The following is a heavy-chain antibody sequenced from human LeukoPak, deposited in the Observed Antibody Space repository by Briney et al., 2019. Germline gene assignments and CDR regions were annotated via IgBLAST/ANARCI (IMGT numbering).Heavy chain of an antibody. CDR2: IYYTGST. Sequence: SETLSLTCAVSGGSIGGNYWSWIRQPPGKGLEWMGFIYYTGSTKYNPSLESRATMSVDTSKNQFSVNLISLTAADAAVYFCARHFLSRNCFEYWGQGILVSVSS. V-gene: IGHV4-59*08. J-gene: IGHJ4*02. CDR1: GGSIGGNY. CDR3: ARHFLSRNCFEY. D-gene: IGHD2-15*01.